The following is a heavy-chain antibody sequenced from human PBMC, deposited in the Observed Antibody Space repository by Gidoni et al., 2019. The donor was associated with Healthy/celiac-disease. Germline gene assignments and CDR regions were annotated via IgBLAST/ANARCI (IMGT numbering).Heavy chain of an antibody. J-gene: IGHJ3*02. CDR3: ARGLIVGAASYDAFDI. V-gene: IGHV3-48*03. CDR1: GFTFSSYE. Sequence: EVQLVESGGGLVQPGGSLRLSCAASGFTFSSYEMNWVRQAPGKGLEWVSYISSSGSTIYYADSVKGRFTISRDNAKNSLYLQMNSLRAEDTAVYYCARGLIVGAASYDAFDIWGQGTMVTVSS. CDR2: ISSSGSTI. D-gene: IGHD1-26*01.